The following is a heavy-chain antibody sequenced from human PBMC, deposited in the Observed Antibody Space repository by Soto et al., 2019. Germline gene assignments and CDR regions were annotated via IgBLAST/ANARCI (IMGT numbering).Heavy chain of an antibody. D-gene: IGHD3-9*01. V-gene: IGHV4-34*01. CDR3: ARGQRLRYVDWSITDWFDP. CDR1: GGSFSGYY. J-gene: IGHJ5*02. Sequence: QVQLQQWGAGLLKPSETLSLTCAVYGGSFSGYYWSWIRQPPGKGLEWIGEINHSGSTNYNPSLKSRVTISVDTSKNKFSLTLSSVTAADTAVYYCARGQRLRYVDWSITDWFDPWGQGTLVTVSS. CDR2: INHSGST.